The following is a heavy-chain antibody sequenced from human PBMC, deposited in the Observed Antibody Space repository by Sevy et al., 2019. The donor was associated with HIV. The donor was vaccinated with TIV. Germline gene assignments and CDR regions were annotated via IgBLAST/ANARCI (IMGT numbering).Heavy chain of an antibody. V-gene: IGHV1-2*02. D-gene: IGHD3-22*01. Sequence: ASVKVSCKASGYTFTDYFMHWVRQAPGQGLEWMGWINPNSGGTNYAQRFRGRVTMTRDTSTSTAYMERSRLRSDDTAGYNCASLSGYYYDSSRYYNTDAFDIWGQGTMVTVSS. J-gene: IGHJ3*02. CDR1: GYTFTDYF. CDR2: INPNSGGT. CDR3: ASLSGYYYDSSRYYNTDAFDI.